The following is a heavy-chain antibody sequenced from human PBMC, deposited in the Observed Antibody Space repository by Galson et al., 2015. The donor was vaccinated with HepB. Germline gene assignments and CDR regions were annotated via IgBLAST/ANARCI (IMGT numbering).Heavy chain of an antibody. Sequence: SLRLSCAASGFTFSSYWMSWVRQAPGQGLEWVANIKQDGSQKYYVHSVKGRITISRNNPKNSRYLQMNSLRSDDTAVYYCARVDGWYYFDYWGQGTLVTVSS. V-gene: IGHV3-7*01. J-gene: IGHJ4*02. CDR3: ARVDGWYYFDY. D-gene: IGHD6-19*01. CDR1: GFTFSSYW. CDR2: IKQDGSQK.